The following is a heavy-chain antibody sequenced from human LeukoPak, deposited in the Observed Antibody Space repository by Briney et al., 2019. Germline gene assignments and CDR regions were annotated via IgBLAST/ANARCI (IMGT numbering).Heavy chain of an antibody. D-gene: IGHD3-3*01. J-gene: IGHJ4*02. CDR1: GGSFSAYY. Sequence: SEALSLTCAVYGGSFSAYYWSWIRQPPGKGLEWIGEINHSGSTNYNPSLKSRVTISVDTSKNQFSLKLSSVTAADTAVYYCARGTAYYDFWSGYYPYFDYWGQGTLVTVSS. CDR2: INHSGST. V-gene: IGHV4-34*01. CDR3: ARGTAYYDFWSGYYPYFDY.